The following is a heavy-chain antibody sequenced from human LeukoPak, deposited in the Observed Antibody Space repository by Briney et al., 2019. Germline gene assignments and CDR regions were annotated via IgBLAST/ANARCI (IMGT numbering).Heavy chain of an antibody. CDR2: IYTSGST. J-gene: IGHJ4*02. D-gene: IGHD2-15*01. CDR1: GGSISSGSYY. Sequence: PSETLSLTCTVSGGSISSGSYYWSWIRQPAGKGLKWIGRIYTSGSTNYNPSLKSRVTISVDTSKNQFSLKLSSVTAADTAVYYCARSSVVVVAASFDYWGQGTLVTVSS. CDR3: ARSSVVVVAASFDY. V-gene: IGHV4-61*02.